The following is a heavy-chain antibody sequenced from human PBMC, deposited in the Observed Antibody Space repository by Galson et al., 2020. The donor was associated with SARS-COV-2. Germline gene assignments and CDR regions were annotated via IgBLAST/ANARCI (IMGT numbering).Heavy chain of an antibody. CDR3: ASPGGYNGIDGWGGGFGY. J-gene: IGHJ4*02. V-gene: IGHV5-51*01. CDR2: IYPGDSDT. D-gene: IGHD1-1*01. CDR1: GYSFTSYW. Sequence: GESLKISCKGSGYSFTSYWIGWVRQMPGKGLEWMGIIYPGDSDTRYSPSFQGQVTISADKSISTAYLQWSSLKASDTAMYYCASPGGYNGIDGWGGGFGYWGQGTLVTVSS.